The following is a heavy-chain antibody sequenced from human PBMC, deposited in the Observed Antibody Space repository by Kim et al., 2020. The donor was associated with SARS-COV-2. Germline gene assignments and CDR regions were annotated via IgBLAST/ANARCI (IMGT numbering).Heavy chain of an antibody. CDR1: GGSFSGYY. CDR3: ARGGGNVVVPAAYLRAIAVAGLFDY. J-gene: IGHJ4*02. V-gene: IGHV4-34*01. CDR2: INHSGST. Sequence: SETLSLTCAVYGGSFSGYYWSWIRQPPGKGLEWIGEINHSGSTNYNPSLKSRVTISVDTSKNQFSLKLSSVTAADTAVYYCARGGGNVVVPAAYLRAIAVAGLFDYWGQGTLVTVSS. D-gene: IGHD2-2*01.